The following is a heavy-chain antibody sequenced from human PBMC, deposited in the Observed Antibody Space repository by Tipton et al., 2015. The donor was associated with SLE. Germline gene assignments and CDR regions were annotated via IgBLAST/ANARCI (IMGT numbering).Heavy chain of an antibody. V-gene: IGHV1-18*01. CDR2: ISAYNGNS. Sequence: QSGAEVKKPGASVKVSCKASGYTFTIYGISWVRQAPGQGLEWLGWISAYNGNSNYAQKLQGRVTMTTDTSTSTAYMELRSLRSDDTAVYYCARDGVQQPSPGYYYYGMDVWGQGTTVTVSS. CDR1: GYTFTIYG. J-gene: IGHJ6*02. CDR3: ARDGVQQPSPGYYYYGMDV. D-gene: IGHD6-13*01.